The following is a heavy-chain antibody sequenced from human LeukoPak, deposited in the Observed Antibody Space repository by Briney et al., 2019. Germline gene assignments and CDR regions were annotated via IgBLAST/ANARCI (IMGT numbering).Heavy chain of an antibody. D-gene: IGHD6-13*01. CDR2: INHSGST. Sequence: PSETLSLTCAVYGGSFSGYYWSWIRQPPGKGLEWIGEINHSGSTNYNPSLKSRVTISVDTSKNQFSLKVSSVTAADTAVYYCARMVAAADPFDYWGQGTLVTVSS. J-gene: IGHJ4*02. CDR3: ARMVAAADPFDY. CDR1: GGSFSGYY. V-gene: IGHV4-34*01.